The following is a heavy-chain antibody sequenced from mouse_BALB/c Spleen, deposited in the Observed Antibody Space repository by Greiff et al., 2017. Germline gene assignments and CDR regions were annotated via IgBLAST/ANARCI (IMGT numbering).Heavy chain of an antibody. CDR3: ARDYYGSRVYAMDY. Sequence: VKLEESGPGLVAPSQSLSITCTVSGFSLSRYSVHWVRQPPGKGLEWLGMIWGGGSTDYNSALKSRLSISKDNSKSQVFLKMNSLQTDDTAMYYCARDYYGSRVYAMDYWGQGTSVTVSS. J-gene: IGHJ4*01. D-gene: IGHD1-1*01. CDR1: GFSLSRYS. CDR2: IWGGGST. V-gene: IGHV2-6-4*01.